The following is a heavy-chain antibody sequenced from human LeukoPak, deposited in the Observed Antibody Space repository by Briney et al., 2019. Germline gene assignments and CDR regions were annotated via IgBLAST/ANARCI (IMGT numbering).Heavy chain of an antibody. CDR1: GGSISSYY. D-gene: IGHD3-10*01. CDR3: ARDSGTTGEVKFDP. Sequence: SETLSLTCTVSGGSISSYYSSWIRQPAGKGLEWIGRIYSRGTTYNPSLKDRVTMSADTSRNHVSLTLNSVTAADTAVYYCARDSGTTGEVKFDPWGQGTLVTVSS. J-gene: IGHJ5*02. V-gene: IGHV4-4*07. CDR2: IYSRGT.